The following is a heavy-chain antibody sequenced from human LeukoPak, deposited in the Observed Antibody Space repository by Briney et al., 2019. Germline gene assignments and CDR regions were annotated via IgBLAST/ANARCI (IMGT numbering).Heavy chain of an antibody. CDR2: IKQDGSEK. V-gene: IGHV3-7*01. D-gene: IGHD6-6*01. CDR1: GFTFSSYW. CDR3: ARDLQLAARPFDY. J-gene: IGHJ4*02. Sequence: GGSLRLSCAASGFTFSSYWMSWVRQAPGKGLEWVANIKQDGSEKYYVDSVKGRFTISRDNAKNSLYLQMNSLRAEDTAVYYCARDLQLAARPFDYWGQGTLVTVSS.